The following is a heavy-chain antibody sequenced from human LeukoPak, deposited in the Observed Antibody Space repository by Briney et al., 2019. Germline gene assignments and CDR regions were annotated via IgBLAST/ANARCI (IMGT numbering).Heavy chain of an antibody. CDR2: INPNSGGT. J-gene: IGHJ4*02. D-gene: IGHD3-9*01. V-gene: IGHV1-2*02. Sequence: GASVKVSCKASGYTFTGYYMHWVRQAPGQGLEWMGWINPNSGGTNYAQKFQGGVTMTRDTSISTAYMELSRLRSDDTAVYYCARDFARRGLRYFDWATAGSHPHQPNEPIDYWGQGTLVTVSS. CDR3: ARDFARRGLRYFDWATAGSHPHQPNEPIDY. CDR1: GYTFTGYY.